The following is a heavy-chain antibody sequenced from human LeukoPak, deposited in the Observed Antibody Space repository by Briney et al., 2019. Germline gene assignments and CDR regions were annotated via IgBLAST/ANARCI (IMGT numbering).Heavy chain of an antibody. CDR1: GYTFTSFG. V-gene: IGHV1-18*01. D-gene: IGHD5-18*01. J-gene: IGHJ4*02. CDR3: TRDLGVDTTMIFFDY. CDR2: ISAYNGNT. Sequence: GASVKASCKASGYTFTSFGISWVRQAPGQGPEWMGWISAYNGNTNYAQKLQGRATMTTDTSTSTAYMEIRSLTSDDTAVYYCTRDLGVDTTMIFFDYWGQGSLVTVSS.